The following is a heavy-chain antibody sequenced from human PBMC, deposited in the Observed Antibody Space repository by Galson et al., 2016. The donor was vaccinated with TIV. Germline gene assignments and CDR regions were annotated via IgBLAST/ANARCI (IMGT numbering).Heavy chain of an antibody. CDR3: EREKAVGPALLDF. J-gene: IGHJ4*02. V-gene: IGHV3-7*03. CDR2: IKEDGREE. D-gene: IGHD2-15*01. CDR1: GFTFSDYW. Sequence: SLRLSCAASGFTFSDYWMTWVRLTPGKGLEWVANIKEDGREEYYVDSVTGRFTVSRDNARNSLFLQMTSLRAEDTAIYYCEREKAVGPALLDFWGQGVPVTVSP.